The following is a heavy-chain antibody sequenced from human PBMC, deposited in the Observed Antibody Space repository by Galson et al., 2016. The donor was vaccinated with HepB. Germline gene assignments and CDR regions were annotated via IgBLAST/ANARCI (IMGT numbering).Heavy chain of an antibody. V-gene: IGHV3-33*01. CDR2: MWYDESQI. CDR1: GFSLSTYG. CDR3: ARDRLEKTMVMILDY. D-gene: IGHD4/OR15-4a*01. J-gene: IGHJ4*02. Sequence: SLRLSCAASGFSLSTYGMHWVRQAPGKGLEWVALMWYDESQIHYADSVKGRFTISRDTSENTLYLQMNNLRAEDTAVYFCARDRLEKTMVMILDYWGQGTLVTVSS.